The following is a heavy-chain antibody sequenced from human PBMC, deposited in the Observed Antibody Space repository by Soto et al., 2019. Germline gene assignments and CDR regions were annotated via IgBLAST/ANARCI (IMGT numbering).Heavy chain of an antibody. V-gene: IGHV1-69*01. CDR3: AKDPRSITGTTSSEDFQQ. J-gene: IGHJ1*01. CDR1: GGTFSGYA. D-gene: IGHD1-20*01. CDR2: IIPVLGIT. Sequence: QAQLMQSGAEVKKPGSSVKVSCKASGGTFSGYAISWVRQAPGQGLEWMGGIIPVLGITNYAQKLQGRITIAADESTGTAHMDLRSLSSEDTAVYYCAKDPRSITGTTSSEDFQQWGQGTLVTVSS.